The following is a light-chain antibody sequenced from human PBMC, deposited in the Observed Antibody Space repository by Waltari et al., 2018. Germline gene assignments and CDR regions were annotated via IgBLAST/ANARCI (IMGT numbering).Light chain of an antibody. CDR3: QSYDNSLRGSLL. J-gene: IGLJ3*02. CDR2: ENT. V-gene: IGLV1-40*01. Sequence: QSVLTQAPSVSGAPGQRVTISCPGGDSSLPAFRLNCYQPLPGRVPKLPIYENTKRPSGVPDRFSGSKSGTSASLAIEGLQPEDEGDYYCQSYDNSLRGSLLFGGGTKVTV. CDR1: DSSLPAFR.